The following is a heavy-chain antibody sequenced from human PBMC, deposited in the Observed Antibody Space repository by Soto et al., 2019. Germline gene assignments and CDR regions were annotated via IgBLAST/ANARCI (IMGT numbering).Heavy chain of an antibody. CDR2: MNPNSGNT. CDR1: GYTFTSYD. J-gene: IGHJ1*01. Sequence: ASVKVSCKASGYTFTSYDINWVRQATGQGLEWMGWMNPNSGNTGYAQKFQGRVTMTRNTSISTAYMELSSLRSEDTAVYYCARMVIVGATRYFQHWGQGTLGTVSS. D-gene: IGHD1-26*01. V-gene: IGHV1-8*01. CDR3: ARMVIVGATRYFQH.